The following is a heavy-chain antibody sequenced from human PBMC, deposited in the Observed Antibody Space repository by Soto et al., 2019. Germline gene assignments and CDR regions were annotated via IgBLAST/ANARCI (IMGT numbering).Heavy chain of an antibody. V-gene: IGHV4-34*01. CDR3: ARLASGWQYYYFDF. J-gene: IGHJ2*01. D-gene: IGHD6-19*01. CDR1: GGSFSPYF. CDR2: INQSGST. Sequence: QVQLQQWGAGLLKPSETLSLTCAVYGGSFSPYFWGWIRQPPGKGLEWIGEINQSGSTNYNPSLTRRATLSVDTSKNQVSLKLTSVTAADTAVYYCARLASGWQYYYFDFWGRGTPVTVSS.